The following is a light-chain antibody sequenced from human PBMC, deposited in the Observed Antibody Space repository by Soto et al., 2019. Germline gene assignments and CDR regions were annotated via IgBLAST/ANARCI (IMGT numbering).Light chain of an antibody. CDR3: QQYYSTPLT. J-gene: IGKJ1*01. Sequence: EIVLTQSPGTLSLSPGERATLSCRASQSVSSSYLAWYQQKPGQAPRLLIYGVSSRATGIPDRFSGSGSGTDFTLTISSLQAEDVAVYYCQQYYSTPLTFGQGTKVEI. CDR1: QSVSSSY. V-gene: IGKV3-20*01. CDR2: GVS.